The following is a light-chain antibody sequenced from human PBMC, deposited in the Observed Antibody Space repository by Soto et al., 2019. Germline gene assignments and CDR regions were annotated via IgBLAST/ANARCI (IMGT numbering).Light chain of an antibody. CDR3: QSADSRGTYSVI. J-gene: IGLJ2*01. V-gene: IGLV3-25*03. CDR1: ALPRQY. CDR2: KDS. Sequence: SYELTQSPSVSASPGQTARITCSGDALPRQYVYWYQQRPGQAPMLVISKDSERPSGIPERFSGSSSGTTATLTISGVQAEDEADYYCQSADSRGTYSVIFGGGPKLTVL.